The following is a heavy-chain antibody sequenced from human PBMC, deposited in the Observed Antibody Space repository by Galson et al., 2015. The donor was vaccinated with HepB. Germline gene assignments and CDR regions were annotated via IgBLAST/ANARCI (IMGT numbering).Heavy chain of an antibody. D-gene: IGHD2-2*02. V-gene: IGHV3-11*06. CDR3: ARDGSRYCSSTSCYSGYYYYGMDV. Sequence: SLRLSCAASGFTFSDYYMSWIRQAPGKGLGWISYISSSNSHTNYADSVKGQFTISRDNAKNSLYLQMNSLRAEDTAVYYCARDGSRYCSSTSCYSGYYYYGMDVWGQGTTVTVSS. CDR1: GFTFSDYY. J-gene: IGHJ6*02. CDR2: ISSSNSHT.